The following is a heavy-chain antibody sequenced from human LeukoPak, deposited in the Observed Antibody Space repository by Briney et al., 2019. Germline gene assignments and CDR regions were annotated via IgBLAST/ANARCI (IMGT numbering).Heavy chain of an antibody. CDR3: ARRAGAYSHPYDY. V-gene: IGHV1-69*13. Sequence: ASVKVSCKASGGTFSSYAISWERQAPGQRLEWMGGIIPIFCTANYAQKFQGRVTITADESTSTAYMELSSLRAEDTAVYYCARRAGAYSHPYDYWGQGTLVTVSS. CDR2: IIPIFCTA. D-gene: IGHD4/OR15-4a*01. CDR1: GGTFSSYA. J-gene: IGHJ4*02.